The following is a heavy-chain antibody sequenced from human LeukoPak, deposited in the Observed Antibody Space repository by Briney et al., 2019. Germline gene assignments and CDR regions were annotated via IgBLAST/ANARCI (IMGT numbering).Heavy chain of an antibody. CDR2: IDGSGSS. CDR1: GYSISSGYL. J-gene: IGHJ5*02. CDR3: ASLPSDYYDYNWFDP. V-gene: IGHV4-38-2*02. D-gene: IGHD3-22*01. Sequence: SETLSLTCTVSGYSISSGYLWGWIRQPPGKGLEWIGSIDGSGSSYYNPSLKSRVTISVDTSKNQFSLKLSSVTAADTAVYYCASLPSDYYDYNWFDPWGQGTLVTVSS.